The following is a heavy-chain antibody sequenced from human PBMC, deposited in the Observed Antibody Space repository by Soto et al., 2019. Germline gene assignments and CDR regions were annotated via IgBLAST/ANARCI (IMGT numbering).Heavy chain of an antibody. J-gene: IGHJ3*02. D-gene: IGHD3-3*01. Sequence: GDSLKISCKGSGYRFSDYWIFWVRQTPGKGLEWMGRIDPSDSYITYSPSFHGHVIISADKSINSAFLTWTSLKASDRAIYYCANLEFTFGSIDVFDIWGQGTIVTVSS. V-gene: IGHV5-10-1*01. CDR3: ANLEFTFGSIDVFDI. CDR1: GYRFSDYW. CDR2: IDPSDSYI.